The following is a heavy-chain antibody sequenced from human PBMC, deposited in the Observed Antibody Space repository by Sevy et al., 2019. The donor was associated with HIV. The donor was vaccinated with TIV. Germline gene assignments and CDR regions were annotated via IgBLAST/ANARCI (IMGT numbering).Heavy chain of an antibody. CDR1: GFSFSTHA. Sequence: GGSLRLSWAASGFSFSTHAMHWVRQAPGKGLEWVAVISFDGSDKYYTDSVKGRFTIARDDSKNTRLLQVSSLRAEDTAVYYCARDAGYSTVWYPGYWGQGTLVTVSS. D-gene: IGHD5-18*01. CDR3: ARDAGYSTVWYPGY. J-gene: IGHJ4*02. V-gene: IGHV3-30*03. CDR2: ISFDGSDK.